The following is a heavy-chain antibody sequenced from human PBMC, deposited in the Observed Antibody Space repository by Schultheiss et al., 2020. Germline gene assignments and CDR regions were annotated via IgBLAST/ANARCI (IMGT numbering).Heavy chain of an antibody. CDR1: GFTFSSYW. J-gene: IGHJ3*02. V-gene: IGHV3-74*01. CDR3: ARGANIMKADFDI. D-gene: IGHD2-8*01. Sequence: GESPKISCAASGFTFSSYWMHWVRQAPGKGLVWVSRINTDGISTSYADSVKGRFTISRDNSKNTLYLQMSSLRAEDTAVYYCARGANIMKADFDIWGHGTMVTVSS. CDR2: INTDGIST.